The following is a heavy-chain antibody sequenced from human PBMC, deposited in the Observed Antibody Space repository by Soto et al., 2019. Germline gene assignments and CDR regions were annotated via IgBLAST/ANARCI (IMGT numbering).Heavy chain of an antibody. CDR1: CCSISIRSYY. D-gene: IGHD6-13*01. CDR3: ASLVNGQHEYFDY. Sequence: TCIVSCCSISIRSYYWGWIRQPPGKGLEWIGTISFSGSTYYGLSLKIRLTISVDTSRNHFSLKLSSVTAADTAVYYCASLVNGQHEYFDYWGQGALVTVS. CDR2: ISFSGST. J-gene: IGHJ4*02. V-gene: IGHV4-39*02.